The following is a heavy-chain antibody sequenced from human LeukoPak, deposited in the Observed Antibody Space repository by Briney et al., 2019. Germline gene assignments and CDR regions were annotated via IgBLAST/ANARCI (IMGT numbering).Heavy chain of an antibody. CDR2: ISGSGGST. D-gene: IGHD2-2*01. CDR1: GFTFSSYA. V-gene: IGHV3-23*01. Sequence: GGSLRLSCAASGFTFSSYAMSWVRQAPGKGLEWVSAISGSGGSTYYADSVKGRFTISRDNSKNTLYLQMNSLRAEDTAVYYCAKDYRQVPAATYNFDYWGQGTLVTVSS. J-gene: IGHJ4*02. CDR3: AKDYRQVPAATYNFDY.